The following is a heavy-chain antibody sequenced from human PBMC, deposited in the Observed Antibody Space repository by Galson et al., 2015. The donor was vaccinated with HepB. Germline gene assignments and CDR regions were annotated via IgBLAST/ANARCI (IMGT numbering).Heavy chain of an antibody. CDR2: ISGSGGST. J-gene: IGHJ4*02. Sequence: SLRLSCAASGFTFSSYAMSWVRQAPGKGLEWVSAISGSGGSTYYADSVKGRFTISRDNSKNTLYLQMNSLRAEDTAVYYCAKRLGGYYYDSSTSCYFRYYFDYWGQGTLVTVSS. CDR3: AKRLGGYYYDSSTSCYFRYYFDY. D-gene: IGHD2-2*01. V-gene: IGHV3-23*01. CDR1: GFTFSSYA.